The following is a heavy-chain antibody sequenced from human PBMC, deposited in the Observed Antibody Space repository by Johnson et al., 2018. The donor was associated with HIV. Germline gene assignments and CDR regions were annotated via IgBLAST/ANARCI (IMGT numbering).Heavy chain of an antibody. Sequence: QVQLVESGGGLVKPGGSLRLSCAASGFSFSSYAMHWVRQAPGQGLEWVAVISYDGRNKYYADSVKGRFTISRDNSKNTLYLQMNSLRAEDTAVYYCASPLEAAAGPMDAFDIWGQGTMVTVSS. CDR3: ASPLEAAAGPMDAFDI. CDR2: ISYDGRNK. CDR1: GFSFSSYA. D-gene: IGHD6-13*01. J-gene: IGHJ3*02. V-gene: IGHV3-30-3*01.